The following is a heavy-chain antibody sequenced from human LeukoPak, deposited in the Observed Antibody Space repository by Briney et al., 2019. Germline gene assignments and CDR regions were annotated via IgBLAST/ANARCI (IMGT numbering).Heavy chain of an antibody. D-gene: IGHD3-22*01. J-gene: IGHJ4*02. V-gene: IGHV3-21*01. CDR1: GFTFSSYS. CDR3: ARTRGYYDSSGYCFDY. CDR2: ISSSSSYI. Sequence: GGSLRLSCAASGFTFSSYSMNWVRQAPGKGLEWVSSISSSSSYIYYADSVKGRFTISRDNAKNSLYLQMNRLRAEDTAVYYCARTRGYYDSSGYCFDYWGQGTLVTVSS.